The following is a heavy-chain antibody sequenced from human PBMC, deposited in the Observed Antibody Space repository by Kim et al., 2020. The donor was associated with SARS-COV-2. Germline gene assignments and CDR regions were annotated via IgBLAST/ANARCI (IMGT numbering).Heavy chain of an antibody. Sequence: GGSLRLSCATSGFTFENYAIHWVRQSPGKGLEWLSLISGDGTDIRYADSVRGRFTVSKDNSKNSLYLQMITLTTEYTAFYFCAKESGYFGDPGGYGHSWGQGALDSV. D-gene: IGHD4-17*01. CDR3: AKESGYFGDPGGYGHS. J-gene: IGHJ4*02. V-gene: IGHV3-43*02. CDR2: ISGDGTDI. CDR1: GFTFENYA.